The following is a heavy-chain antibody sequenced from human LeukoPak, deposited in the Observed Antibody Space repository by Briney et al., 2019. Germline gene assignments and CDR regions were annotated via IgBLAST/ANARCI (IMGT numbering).Heavy chain of an antibody. Sequence: ASVKVSCKASGYTFTGYYIHWVRQAPGQGLEWMGWINPNSGGTNYAQKFQGRVTMTRDTSISTAYMELSRLRSDDTAVYYCARDPRTDLYCSSTSCYENWFDPWGQGTLVTVSS. J-gene: IGHJ5*02. CDR1: GYTFTGYY. D-gene: IGHD2-2*01. V-gene: IGHV1-2*02. CDR3: ARDPRTDLYCSSTSCYENWFDP. CDR2: INPNSGGT.